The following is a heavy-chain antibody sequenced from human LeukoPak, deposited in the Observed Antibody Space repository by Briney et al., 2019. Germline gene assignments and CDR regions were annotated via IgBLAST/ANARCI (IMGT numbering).Heavy chain of an antibody. Sequence: GGSLRLSCAASGFTFSSYAMHWVRQAPGKGLEWVAVISYDGSNKYYADSVKGRFTISRDNSKNTLYLQMNSLRAEDTAVYYCARDEGGSGWYGKMNWFDPWGQGTLVTVSS. CDR1: GFTFSSYA. D-gene: IGHD6-19*01. CDR2: ISYDGSNK. V-gene: IGHV3-30-3*01. CDR3: ARDEGGSGWYGKMNWFDP. J-gene: IGHJ5*02.